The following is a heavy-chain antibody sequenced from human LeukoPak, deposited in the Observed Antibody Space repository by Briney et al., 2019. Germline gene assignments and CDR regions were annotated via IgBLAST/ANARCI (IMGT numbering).Heavy chain of an antibody. J-gene: IGHJ6*03. Sequence: SETLSLTCTVSGSSITTYTHWGWIRQSPGQGLEWIASIHHTGNTYYNPSLKSRVTISVDTSNNQFSLNLNSVTAADTAIYYCARDTGDYYGSGNRKIYYYYMDVWGKGTTVTIS. D-gene: IGHD3-10*01. V-gene: IGHV4-38-2*02. CDR3: ARDTGDYYGSGNRKIYYYYMDV. CDR2: IHHTGNT. CDR1: GSSITTYTH.